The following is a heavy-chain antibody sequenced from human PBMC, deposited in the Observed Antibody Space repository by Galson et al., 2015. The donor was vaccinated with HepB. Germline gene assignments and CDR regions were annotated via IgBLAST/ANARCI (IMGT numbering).Heavy chain of an antibody. CDR1: GGSISSSSYY. D-gene: IGHD3-10*01. J-gene: IGHJ6*02. CDR3: AREKLYVLLWFGELKEGYGMDV. CDR2: IYYSGST. Sequence: TLSLTCTVSGGSISSSSYYWGWIRQPPGKGLEWIGSIYYSGSTYYNPSLKSRVTISVDTSKNQFSLKLSSVTAADTAVYYCAREKLYVLLWFGELKEGYGMDVWGQGTTVTVSS. V-gene: IGHV4-39*07.